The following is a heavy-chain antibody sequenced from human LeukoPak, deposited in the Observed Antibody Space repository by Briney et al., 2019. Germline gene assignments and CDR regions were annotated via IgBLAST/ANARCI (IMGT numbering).Heavy chain of an antibody. CDR3: ARRPYYYDSSGYYEMDYYYYGMDV. CDR2: ISSSSSYI. J-gene: IGHJ6*04. Sequence: PGRSPRLSCATSGFTFSSYSMNSVRHAPGKGLEWVSSISSSSSYIYYAESVKGRFHNTRENAKNSLYLQMNSLRAEDTAVYYCARRPYYYDSSGYYEMDYYYYGMDVWGEGTTVTVSS. D-gene: IGHD3-22*01. CDR1: GFTFSSYS. V-gene: IGHV3-21*01.